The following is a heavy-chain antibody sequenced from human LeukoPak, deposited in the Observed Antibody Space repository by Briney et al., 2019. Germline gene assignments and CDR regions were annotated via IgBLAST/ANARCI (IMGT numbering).Heavy chain of an antibody. CDR2: IYIGGNT. V-gene: IGHV3-66*02. D-gene: IGHD2-15*01. CDR1: GFPFISSY. J-gene: IGHJ4*02. Sequence: GGPLRLSCAAFGFPFISSYMAWVRRAPGRGLEWVSIIYIGGNTFLADSVKGRFTISRDSSKNTLYLQMNSLTAEDRAVYYCARGYCLNGKCPFAFDYWGQGTLVTVSS. CDR3: ARGYCLNGKCPFAFDY.